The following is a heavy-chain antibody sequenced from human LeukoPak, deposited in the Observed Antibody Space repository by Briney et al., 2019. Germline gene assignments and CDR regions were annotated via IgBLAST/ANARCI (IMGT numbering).Heavy chain of an antibody. D-gene: IGHD5-18*01. CDR3: AHRDTTMVRVDY. J-gene: IGHJ4*02. CDR1: GFTVSSNY. CDR2: IKSKTDGGTT. V-gene: IGHV3-15*01. Sequence: GGSLRLSCAASGFTVSSNYMSWVRQAPGKGLEWVGRIKSKTDGGTTDYAAPVKGRFTISRDDSKNTLYLQMNSLTTEDTAVYFCAHRDTTMVRVDYWGQGTLVTVSS.